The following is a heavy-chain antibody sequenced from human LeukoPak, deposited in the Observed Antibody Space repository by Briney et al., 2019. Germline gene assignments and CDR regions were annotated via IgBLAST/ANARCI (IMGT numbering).Heavy chain of an antibody. D-gene: IGHD5-24*01. V-gene: IGHV3-23*01. J-gene: IGHJ4*02. CDR3: AKDRNAWPTNFDS. Sequence: PGGSLRLSCVASGFTFRLYAMNWVRQAPGRGLEWVSSISGGDANTYYADSVKGRFTLSRDNSKSTVYLQMSSLRAEDTAVYYCAKDRNAWPTNFDSWGQGTLVTVSA. CDR2: ISGGDANT. CDR1: GFTFRLYA.